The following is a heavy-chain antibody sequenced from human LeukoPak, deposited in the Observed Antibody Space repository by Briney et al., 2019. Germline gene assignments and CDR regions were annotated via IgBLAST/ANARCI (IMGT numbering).Heavy chain of an antibody. Sequence: ASVKVSCKASGYTFTGYYMHWVRQAPGQGLEWMGLINPNSGGTNYAQKFQGWVTMTRDTSISTAYMELSRLRSDDTAVYYCARAAAGTSHDAFDIWGQGTMVTVSS. CDR2: INPNSGGT. D-gene: IGHD6-13*01. CDR1: GYTFTGYY. CDR3: ARAAAGTSHDAFDI. J-gene: IGHJ3*02. V-gene: IGHV1-2*04.